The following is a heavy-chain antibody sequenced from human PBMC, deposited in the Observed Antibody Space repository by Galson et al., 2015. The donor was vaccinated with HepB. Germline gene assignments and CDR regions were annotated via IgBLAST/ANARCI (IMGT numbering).Heavy chain of an antibody. V-gene: IGHV1-69*13. CDR2: IIPIFGTA. J-gene: IGHJ4*02. Sequence: SVTVSCKASGGTFSSYAISWVRQAPGQGLEWMGGIIPIFGTANYAQKFQGRVTITADESTSTAYMELSSLRSEDTAVYYCARVPWLGSYYFDYWGQGTLVTVSS. CDR1: GGTFSSYA. D-gene: IGHD6-19*01. CDR3: ARVPWLGSYYFDY.